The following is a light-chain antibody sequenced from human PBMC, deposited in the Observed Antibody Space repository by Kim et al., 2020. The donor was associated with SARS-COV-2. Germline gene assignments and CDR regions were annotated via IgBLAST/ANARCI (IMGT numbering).Light chain of an antibody. J-gene: IGKJ2*01. Sequence: SVTGGDMITLTRRRRQSVSNALGWYQENTGKVPKLMIYAAASLQSGVPPRFSGSGAGTECTLTSSSLKPEDFATYYCLQQINYPDTFGQGTKLEI. CDR2: AAA. CDR3: LQQINYPDT. V-gene: IGKV1-17*01. CDR1: QSVSNA.